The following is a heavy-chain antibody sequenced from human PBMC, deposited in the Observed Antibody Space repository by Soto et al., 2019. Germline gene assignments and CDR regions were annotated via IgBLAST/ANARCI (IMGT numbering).Heavy chain of an antibody. CDR2: ISNDGSNK. CDR3: ASDKQQLVRNYYHHYGMNV. J-gene: IGHJ6*02. D-gene: IGHD6-13*01. Sequence: PGGSLRLSCAASGFTFSSYAMHWVRQAPGTGLEWVAVISNDGSNKYYPDSVKGRFTISRDNSTNTPYLQMNSLRAEDTAVYYCASDKQQLVRNYYHHYGMNVWGQGTTVPAP. V-gene: IGHV3-30-3*01. CDR1: GFTFSSYA.